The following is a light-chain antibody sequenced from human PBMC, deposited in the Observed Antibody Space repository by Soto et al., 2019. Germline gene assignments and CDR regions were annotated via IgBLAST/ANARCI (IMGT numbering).Light chain of an antibody. CDR3: QHYNNWPPWT. V-gene: IGKV3-15*01. CDR1: QRISSN. J-gene: IGKJ1*01. Sequence: EVVMTQSPATLSVSPGERATLSCRASQRISSNLACYQQRRGQAPRLLIYGASTRAPGIPARFSGSGSETEFTLPLSSLQSEDFAVYYCQHYNNWPPWTFGQWTKVEIK. CDR2: GAS.